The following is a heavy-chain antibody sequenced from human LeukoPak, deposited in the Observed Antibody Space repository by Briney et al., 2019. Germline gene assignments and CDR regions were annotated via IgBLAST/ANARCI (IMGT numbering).Heavy chain of an antibody. CDR3: ARHDYDSSGYYYYFDY. V-gene: IGHV4-59*08. Sequence: SETLSLTCSVSGGSISNYYWSWIRQPPGKGLEWIGYIYYSGSTNYNPSLKSRVTISVDTSKKQFSLKLSSVAAADTAVYYCARHDYDSSGYYYYFDYWGQGTLVTVSS. D-gene: IGHD3-22*01. CDR1: GGSISNYY. J-gene: IGHJ4*02. CDR2: IYYSGST.